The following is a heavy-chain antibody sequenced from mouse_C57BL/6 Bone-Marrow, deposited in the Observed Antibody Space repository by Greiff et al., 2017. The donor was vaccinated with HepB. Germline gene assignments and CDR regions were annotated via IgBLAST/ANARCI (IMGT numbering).Heavy chain of an antibody. CDR1: GYSITSGYY. CDR3: ATGYVYVDV. J-gene: IGHJ1*03. D-gene: IGHD1-1*01. CDR2: ISYDGSN. Sequence: VQLKESGPGLVKPSQSLSLTCSVTGYSITSGYYWNWIRQFPGNKLEWMGYISYDGSNNYNPSLKNRISITPDTSKNQFFLKLNSVTTEDTATYYCATGYVYVDVWGTGTTVTVSS. V-gene: IGHV3-6*01.